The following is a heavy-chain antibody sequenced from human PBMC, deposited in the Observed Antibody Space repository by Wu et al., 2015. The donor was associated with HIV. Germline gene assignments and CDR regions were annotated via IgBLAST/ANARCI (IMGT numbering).Heavy chain of an antibody. V-gene: IGHV1-69*13. CDR2: IIPIFGTP. D-gene: IGHD3-3*01. J-gene: IGHJ6*03. CDR3: AIGHTDAFGDFYYSMDV. CDR1: RDTFKDYD. Sequence: QVQMAQSGPEVKRPGASVKVSCTASRDTFKDYDISWVREAPGQGLEWMGGIIPIFGTPNYGQKFQGRVSIGADESSSTAYMHLGGLTSDDTAVYFCAIGHTDAFGDFYYSMDVWGSGTAVTVSS.